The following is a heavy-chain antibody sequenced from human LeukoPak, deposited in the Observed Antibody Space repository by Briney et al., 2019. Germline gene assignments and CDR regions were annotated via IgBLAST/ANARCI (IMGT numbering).Heavy chain of an antibody. D-gene: IGHD6-6*01. CDR1: GYTFTGYY. J-gene: IGHJ4*02. CDR2: INPNSGGT. CDR3: ARYGGGGYSSSGAPVGLQQLATDY. Sequence: ASVKVSCKASGYTFTGYYMHWVRQAPGQGLEWMGRINPNSGGTNYAQKFQGRVTMTRDTSISTAYMELSGLRSEDTAVYSCARYGGGGYSSSGAPVGLQQLATDYWGQGTLVTVSS. V-gene: IGHV1-2*06.